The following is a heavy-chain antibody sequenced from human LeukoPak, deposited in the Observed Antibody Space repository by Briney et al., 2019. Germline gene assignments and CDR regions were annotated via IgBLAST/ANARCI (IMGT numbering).Heavy chain of an antibody. V-gene: IGHV3-23*01. J-gene: IGHJ6*03. CDR2: ISGSGGST. D-gene: IGHD3-16*02. CDR3: AKHFMITFGGVIDPYYYYYYMDV. Sequence: GGSLRLSCAASGFTFSSFAMSWVRQAPGKGLEWVSAISGSGGSTYYADSVKGRFTISRDNSKNTLYLQMNSLRAEDTAVYYCAKHFMITFGGVIDPYYYYYYMDVWGKGTTVTVSS. CDR1: GFTFSSFA.